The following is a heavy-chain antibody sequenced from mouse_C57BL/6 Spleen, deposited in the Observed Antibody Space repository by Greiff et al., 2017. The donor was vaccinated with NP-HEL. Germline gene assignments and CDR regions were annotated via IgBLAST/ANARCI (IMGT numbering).Heavy chain of an antibody. CDR3: AREDDYDEEVSYAMDY. J-gene: IGHJ4*01. Sequence: QVQLQQSGAELVKPGASVKISCKASGYTFTDYYINWVKQRPGQGLEWIGKIGPGSGSTYYNEKFKGKATLTADKSSSTAYMQLSSLTSEDSAVYFCAREDDYDEEVSYAMDYWGQGTSVTVSS. CDR1: GYTFTDYY. D-gene: IGHD2-4*01. CDR2: IGPGSGST. V-gene: IGHV1-77*01.